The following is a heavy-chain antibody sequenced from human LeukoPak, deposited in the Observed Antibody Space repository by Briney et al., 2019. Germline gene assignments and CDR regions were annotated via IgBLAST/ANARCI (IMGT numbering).Heavy chain of an antibody. CDR2: ISSSGSTI. Sequence: GASLRLSCAASGFTFSSYAMNWVRQAPGKGLEWVSYISSSGSTIYYADSVKGRFTISRDNAKNSLYLQMNSLRAEDTAVYYCARDIPSFRLRLGELFAFDIWGQGTMVTVSS. D-gene: IGHD3-16*01. J-gene: IGHJ3*02. CDR3: ARDIPSFRLRLGELFAFDI. V-gene: IGHV3-48*03. CDR1: GFTFSSYA.